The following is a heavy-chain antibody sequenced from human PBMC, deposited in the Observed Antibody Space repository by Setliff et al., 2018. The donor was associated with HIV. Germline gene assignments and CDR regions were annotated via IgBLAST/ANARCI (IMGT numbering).Heavy chain of an antibody. Sequence: GSLRLSCAASGFTFRRYAMSWVRQVPGKGLEWVAAISSSSVSTYYADSVQGRFTISRDNSKNTLDLQMNSLRAEDTALYYCASARGANSDGYDSFDIWGQGTMVTVSS. D-gene: IGHD3-22*01. J-gene: IGHJ3*02. CDR1: GFTFRRYA. CDR3: ASARGANSDGYDSFDI. CDR2: ISSSSVST. V-gene: IGHV3-23*01.